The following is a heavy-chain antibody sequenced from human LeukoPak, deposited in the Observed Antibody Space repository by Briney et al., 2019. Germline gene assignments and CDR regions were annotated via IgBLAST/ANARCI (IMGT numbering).Heavy chain of an antibody. CDR1: GGTFSSYA. CDR3: AREPVTMVRGAHNWFDP. D-gene: IGHD3-10*01. Sequence: ASVKVSCKASGGTFSSYAISWVRQAPGQGLEWMGGIIPIFGTANYAQKFQGRVTITADESTSTAYMELSSLRSEDTAVYYCAREPVTMVRGAHNWFDPWGQGTLVTVSS. J-gene: IGHJ5*02. V-gene: IGHV1-69*13. CDR2: IIPIFGTA.